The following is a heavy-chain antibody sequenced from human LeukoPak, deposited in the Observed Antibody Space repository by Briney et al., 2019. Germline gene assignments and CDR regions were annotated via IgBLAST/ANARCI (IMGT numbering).Heavy chain of an antibody. D-gene: IGHD6-19*01. CDR3: ARALSSGWYGGLYYYGMDV. CDR1: GFTFRSYS. Sequence: GGSLRLSCAASGFTFRSYSMNWVRQAPGKGLEWVSAIDPSSTYIYYADSVKGRFTISRDNAENSLYLQMNSLRAEDTAVYYCARALSSGWYGGLYYYGMDVWGQGTTVTVSS. V-gene: IGHV3-21*01. CDR2: IDPSSTYI. J-gene: IGHJ6*02.